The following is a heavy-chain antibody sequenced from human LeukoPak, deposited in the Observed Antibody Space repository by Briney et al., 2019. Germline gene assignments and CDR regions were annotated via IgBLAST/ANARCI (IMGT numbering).Heavy chain of an antibody. CDR3: ARDEWESPVY. CDR2: ISYDGSNK. CDR1: GFTFSSYA. D-gene: IGHD1-26*01. Sequence: GRSLRLSCAASGFTFSSYAMHWVRQAPGKGLEWVAVISYDGSNKYYADSVKGRFTISRDNSKNTLYLQMNSLRAEDTAVYYCARDEWESPVYWGQGTLVTVSS. J-gene: IGHJ4*02. V-gene: IGHV3-30-3*01.